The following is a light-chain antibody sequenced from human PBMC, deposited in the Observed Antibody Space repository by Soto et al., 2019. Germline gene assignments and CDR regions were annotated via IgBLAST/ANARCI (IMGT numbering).Light chain of an antibody. CDR2: YDD. Sequence: QSVLTQPLSVSGAPRQRVTISCSGSNSNIGNNAVNWYQQLPGKAPKLLIYYDDLLPSGVSDRFSGSKSGTSASLAISGLQSEDEAGYYCAAWDDSLNGPVFGGGTKLTVL. V-gene: IGLV1-36*01. CDR1: NSNIGNNA. CDR3: AAWDDSLNGPV. J-gene: IGLJ2*01.